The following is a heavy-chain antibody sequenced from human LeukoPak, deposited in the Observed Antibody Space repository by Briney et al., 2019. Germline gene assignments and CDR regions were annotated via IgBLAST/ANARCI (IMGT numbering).Heavy chain of an antibody. D-gene: IGHD2-15*01. V-gene: IGHV4-38-2*02. CDR1: GYSISSGYY. Sequence: PSETLSLTCTVSGYSISSGYYWGWIRQPPGKGLEWIGSIYHSGSTYYNPSLNSRVTISVDTSKNQFSLKLSSVTAADTAVYYCARVVVVAYSNWFDPWGQGTLVTVSS. CDR2: IYHSGST. CDR3: ARVVVVAYSNWFDP. J-gene: IGHJ5*02.